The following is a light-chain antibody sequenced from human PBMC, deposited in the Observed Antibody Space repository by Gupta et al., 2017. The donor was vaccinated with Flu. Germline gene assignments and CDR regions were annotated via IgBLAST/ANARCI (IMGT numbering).Light chain of an antibody. CDR3: SAYAGSNNLV. J-gene: IGLJ3*02. CDR2: EVS. V-gene: IGLV2-8*01. CDR1: SMDVGGYNY. Sequence: TSMDVGGYNYVSWYQPHPGKAPNLMIYEVSKRTSGVPDRFSGSKSGNTASLTVSGLQAEDEADYYCSAYAGSNNLVFGGGTKLTVL.